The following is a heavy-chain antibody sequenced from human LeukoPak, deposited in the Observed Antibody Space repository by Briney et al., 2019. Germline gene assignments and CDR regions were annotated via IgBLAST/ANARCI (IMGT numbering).Heavy chain of an antibody. J-gene: IGHJ4*02. Sequence: PGGSLRLSCAASGFTFSSYSMNWVRQAPGKGLEWVSSISSSSSYIYYADSVKGRFTISRDNAKNSLYLQMNSLRAEDTAVNYCARGGYHAYYLDYWGQGSLVTVSS. CDR2: ISSSSSYI. CDR1: GFTFSSYS. V-gene: IGHV3-21*01. D-gene: IGHD5-18*01. CDR3: ARGGYHAYYLDY.